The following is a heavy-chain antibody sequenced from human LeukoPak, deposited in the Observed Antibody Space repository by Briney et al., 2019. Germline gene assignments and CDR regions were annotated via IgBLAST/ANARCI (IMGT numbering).Heavy chain of an antibody. CDR1: GGSIRSGDYY. CDR3: ARSPAPPLLYYFDY. V-gene: IGHV4-30-4*08. CDR2: IYYNGSS. J-gene: IGHJ4*02. Sequence: PSETLSLTCTVSGGSIRSGDYYWTWIRQPPGKGLEWIGYIYYNGSSYYSPSLNSRVTISVDTSKNQFSLKLSSVTAADTAVYYCARSPAPPLLYYFDYWGQGTLVTVSS.